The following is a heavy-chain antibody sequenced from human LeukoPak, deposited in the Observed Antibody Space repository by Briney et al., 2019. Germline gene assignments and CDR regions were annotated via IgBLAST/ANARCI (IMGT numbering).Heavy chain of an antibody. CDR3: ARGFYDSSGYYYGY. CDR1: GGSISSGGYY. J-gene: IGHJ4*02. D-gene: IGHD3-22*01. V-gene: IGHV4-30-2*01. CDR2: IYHSGST. Sequence: PSQTLSLTCTVSGGSISSGGYYWSWIRQPPGKGLEWIGYIYHSGSTYYNPSLKSRVTISVDRSKNQFSLKLSSVTAADTAVYYCARGFYDSSGYYYGYWGQGTLVTVSS.